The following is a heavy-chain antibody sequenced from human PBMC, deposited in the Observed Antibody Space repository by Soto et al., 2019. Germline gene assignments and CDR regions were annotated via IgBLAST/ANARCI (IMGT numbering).Heavy chain of an antibody. J-gene: IGHJ4*02. CDR3: ARVGQFDY. Sequence: QVQLVESGGGLVEPGGSLRLSCAASGFPFRDYHMTWIRQAPGKGLEWVSYINPGGTPMYYADSVKGRFTISRDNAKNSLYLQMNSLRAEDTAVYYCARVGQFDYWGQGTLVTVSS. V-gene: IGHV3-11*01. CDR2: INPGGTPM. CDR1: GFPFRDYH.